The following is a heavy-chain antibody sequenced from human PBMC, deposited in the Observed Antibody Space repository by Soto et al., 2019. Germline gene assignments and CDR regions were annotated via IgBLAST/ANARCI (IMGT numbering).Heavy chain of an antibody. D-gene: IGHD6-13*01. J-gene: IGHJ1*01. CDR3: AKSSSSWYIYFQH. V-gene: IGHV3-23*01. CDR2: ISGSIGST. Sequence: EVQLLESGGGLVQPGGSLRLSCAASGFTFSSYAMSWVRQAPGKGLEWVSTISGSIGSTYYADSVKGRFSISRDNSNNTLYLQMNSLRAEATAFSYCAKSSSSWYIYFQHWGQGTLVTVSS. CDR1: GFTFSSYA.